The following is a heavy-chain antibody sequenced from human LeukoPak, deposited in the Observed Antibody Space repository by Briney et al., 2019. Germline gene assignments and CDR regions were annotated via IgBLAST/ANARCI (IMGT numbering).Heavy chain of an antibody. D-gene: IGHD6-13*01. V-gene: IGHV1-2*02. Sequence: GASVKVSCKASGYTFTGYYMHWVRQAPGQGLEWMGWINPNSGGTNYAQKFQGRVTMTRDTSISTAYMELSRLRSDDTAVYYCARERIAADGKGFDPWGQGTLVTVSS. J-gene: IGHJ5*02. CDR2: INPNSGGT. CDR1: GYTFTGYY. CDR3: ARERIAADGKGFDP.